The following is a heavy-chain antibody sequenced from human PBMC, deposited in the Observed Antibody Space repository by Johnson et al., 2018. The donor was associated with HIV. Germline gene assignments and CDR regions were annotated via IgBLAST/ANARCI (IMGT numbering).Heavy chain of an antibody. J-gene: IGHJ3*02. CDR2: IWYDGSNK. D-gene: IGHD2-2*01. CDR1: GFTFSSYD. CDR3: AKGVVPAAADAFDI. Sequence: QVQLVESGGGVVQPGRSLRLSCAASGFTFSSYDMHWVRQAPGKGLEWVAVIWYDGSNKYYADSVKGRFTISRDNSKNTLYLQMNSLRAEDTAVYYCAKGVVPAAADAFDIWGQGTMVTVSS. V-gene: IGHV3-33*06.